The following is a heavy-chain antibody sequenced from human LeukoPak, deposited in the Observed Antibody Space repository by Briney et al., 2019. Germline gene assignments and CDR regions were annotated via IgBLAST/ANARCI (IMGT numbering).Heavy chain of an antibody. CDR2: ISGYNGNT. D-gene: IGHD1-26*01. CDR3: AKDDLELPYYFPY. J-gene: IGHJ4*02. V-gene: IGHV1-18*01. Sequence: ASVKVSCKASGYTFATDGISWVRQAPGQGLEWMGWISGYNGNTYYAQKFQGRVTMTTDTSTSTAYMELRGLRPDDTALYYCAKDDLELPYYFPYWGQGTQVTVSS. CDR1: GYTFATDG.